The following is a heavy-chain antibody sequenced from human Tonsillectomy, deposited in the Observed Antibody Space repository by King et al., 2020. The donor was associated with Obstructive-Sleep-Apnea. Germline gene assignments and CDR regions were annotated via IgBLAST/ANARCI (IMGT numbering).Heavy chain of an antibody. CDR2: VSGSSGNT. CDR1: GFTFSSYA. CDR3: ASWPPEGRYFDWSNFDY. V-gene: IGHV3-23*04. D-gene: IGHD3-9*01. J-gene: IGHJ4*02. Sequence: VQLVESGGGLVQPGGSLRLSCAASGFTFSSYAMSWVRQAPGKGLEWVSTVSGSSGNTNYADSVNGRFTISSDNSKNTLYLQMNSLRAEDTAVYYCASWPPEGRYFDWSNFDYWGQGTLVTVSS.